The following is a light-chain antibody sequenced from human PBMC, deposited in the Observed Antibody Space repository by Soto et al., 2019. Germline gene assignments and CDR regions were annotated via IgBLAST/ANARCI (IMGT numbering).Light chain of an antibody. CDR1: QGISTW. CDR3: LQTNSFPWT. V-gene: IGKV1-12*01. Sequence: DIQMTQSPSSMSASVGDRVTITCRASQGISTWLVWYQQRPGRAPKLLVSAASSLQSGVPSRFSGGGSGTDFTLTISSLQPEDFATYYCLQTNSFPWTFGQGTKVEIK. CDR2: AAS. J-gene: IGKJ1*01.